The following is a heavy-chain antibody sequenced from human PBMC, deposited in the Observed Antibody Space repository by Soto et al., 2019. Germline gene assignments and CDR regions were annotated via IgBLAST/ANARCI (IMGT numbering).Heavy chain of an antibody. CDR2: IYYSGST. CDR3: ARARILWFGEFKPSHYGMDV. Sequence: PSETLSLTCTVSGGSISSSSYYWGWIRQPPGKGLEWIGSIYYSGSTYYNPSLKSRVTISVDTSKNQFSLKLSSVTAADTAVYYCARARILWFGEFKPSHYGMDVWGQGTTVTVSS. V-gene: IGHV4-39*01. J-gene: IGHJ6*02. CDR1: GGSISSSSYY. D-gene: IGHD3-10*01.